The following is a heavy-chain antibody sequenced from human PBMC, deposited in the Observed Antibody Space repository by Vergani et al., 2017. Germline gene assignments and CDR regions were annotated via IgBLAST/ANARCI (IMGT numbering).Heavy chain of an antibody. Sequence: QVQLVESGGGLVKPGGSLRLSCAASGFTFSDYYMSWIRQAPGKGLEWVSYISSSSSYTNYADSVKGRFTISRDNAKNSLYLQRNSLRAEDTAVYYCARDGEWQSIGAFDIWGQGTMVTVSS. CDR1: GFTFSDYY. V-gene: IGHV3-11*05. CDR2: ISSSSSYT. J-gene: IGHJ3*02. D-gene: IGHD3-3*01. CDR3: ARDGEWQSIGAFDI.